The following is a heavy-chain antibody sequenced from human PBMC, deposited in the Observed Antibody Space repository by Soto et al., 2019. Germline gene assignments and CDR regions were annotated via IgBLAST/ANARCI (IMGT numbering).Heavy chain of an antibody. J-gene: IGHJ5*02. CDR2: IYYTGTT. Sequence: SESLPRTCTVSSDSLHRSRYYCALLRQPPGKGLEWIGNIYYTGTTYYNPSLKSRVTMSVDTSKNQFSLKLSSVTAADTAVYYCARHEIARLIVRGVRNDIWFDPCGQGTLVT. V-gene: IGHV4-39*01. CDR3: ARHEIARLIVRGVRNDIWFDP. CDR1: SDSLHRSRYY. D-gene: IGHD3-10*01.